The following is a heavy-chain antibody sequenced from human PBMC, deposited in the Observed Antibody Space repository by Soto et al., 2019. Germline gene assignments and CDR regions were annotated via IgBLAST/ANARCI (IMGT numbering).Heavy chain of an antibody. J-gene: IGHJ6*02. V-gene: IGHV3-21*01. Sequence: EVQLVASGGGLVRPGGSLRLSCAASGFIFSAYSMTWVRQAPGKGLEWLSAISSDSIYIYYADSLKGRFTISRDNAKTSLYLQMDSLGAEDTAMYYCAGLMPEDTGGKYGMDVWGQGTTVTVSS. D-gene: IGHD5-18*01. CDR1: GFIFSAYS. CDR3: AGLMPEDTGGKYGMDV. CDR2: ISSDSIYI.